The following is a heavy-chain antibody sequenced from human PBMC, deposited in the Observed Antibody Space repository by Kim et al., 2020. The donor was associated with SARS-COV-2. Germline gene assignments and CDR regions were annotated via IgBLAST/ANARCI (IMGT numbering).Heavy chain of an antibody. V-gene: IGHV3-15*01. CDR2: IKSETNGGTE. CDR1: GFTFSNSW. Sequence: GGSLRLSCAASGFTFSNSWMNWVRQAPGRGLEWVASIKSETNGGTEAYCVAVRGSLSITSGDSTKTLDLHMISLMSEDAAAYYCTSDFGGYDACD. CDR3: TSDFGGYDACD. J-gene: IGHJ3*01. D-gene: IGHD3-16*01.